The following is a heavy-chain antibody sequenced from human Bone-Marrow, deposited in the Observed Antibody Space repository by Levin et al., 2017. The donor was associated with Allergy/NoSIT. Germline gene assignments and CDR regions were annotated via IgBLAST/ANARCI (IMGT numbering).Heavy chain of an antibody. Sequence: PSETLSLTCTLSGGSISSNHWWTWIRQSPGKGLEWIGEINHKGNINSNPSLKSRVSMSVDKSGNQFSVTLMSVTAADTAVYFCVRKVAERVTKGTPTDYSNFAWHRYFDYWGQGLLVTVSP. CDR1: GGSISSNHW. CDR3: VRKVAERVTKGTPTDYSNFAWHRYFDY. J-gene: IGHJ4*02. V-gene: IGHV4-4*02. D-gene: IGHD4-11*01. CDR2: INHKGNI.